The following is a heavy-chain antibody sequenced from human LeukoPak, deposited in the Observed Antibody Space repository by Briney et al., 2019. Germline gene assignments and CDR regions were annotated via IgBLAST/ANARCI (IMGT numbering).Heavy chain of an antibody. CDR1: GGSISSYY. D-gene: IGHD3-3*01. CDR3: ARDDFWSGYVDY. J-gene: IGHJ4*02. CDR2: INHSGST. V-gene: IGHV4-34*01. Sequence: SETLSLTCTVSGGSISSYYWSWIRQPPGKGLEWIGEINHSGSTNYNPSLKSRVTISVDTSKNQFSLKLSSVTAADTAVYYCARDDFWSGYVDYWGQGTLVTVSS.